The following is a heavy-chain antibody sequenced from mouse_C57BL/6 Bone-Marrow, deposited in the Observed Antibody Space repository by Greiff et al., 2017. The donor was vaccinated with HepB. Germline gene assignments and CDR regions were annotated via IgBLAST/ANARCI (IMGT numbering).Heavy chain of an antibody. CDR1: GFTFSDFY. V-gene: IGHV7-1*01. CDR2: SRNKANDYTT. CDR3: ARDGDYPFDY. Sequence: EVQLVESGGGLVQSGRSLRLSCATSGFTFSDFYMEWVRQAPGKGLEWIAASRNKANDYTTEYSASVKGRFIVSRDTSQSILYLQMNALRAEDTAIYYCARDGDYPFDYWGQGTTLTVSS. J-gene: IGHJ2*01. D-gene: IGHD2-4*01.